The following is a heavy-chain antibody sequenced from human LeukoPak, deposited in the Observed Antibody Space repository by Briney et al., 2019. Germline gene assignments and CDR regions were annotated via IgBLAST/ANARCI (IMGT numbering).Heavy chain of an antibody. Sequence: GGSLRLSCAASGFTFYDYAMHWVRQAPGKGLEWVSLISGDGGSTYHADSVKGRFTISRDNSKNSLYLQMNSLRTEDTALYYCAEGHIGYCTNGVCPGIDPWGQGTLVTVSS. CDR3: AEGHIGYCTNGVCPGIDP. CDR1: GFTFYDYA. V-gene: IGHV3-43*02. CDR2: ISGDGGST. J-gene: IGHJ5*02. D-gene: IGHD2-8*01.